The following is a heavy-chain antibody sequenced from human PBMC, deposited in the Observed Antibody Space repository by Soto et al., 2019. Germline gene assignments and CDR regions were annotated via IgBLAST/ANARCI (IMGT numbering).Heavy chain of an antibody. D-gene: IGHD2-2*01. CDR1: GGSISTYY. V-gene: IGHV4-59*01. CDR3: AISLGTSHTREFFQR. Sequence: QVQLQESGPGLVKPSETLSLTCTVSGGSISTYYWSWIRQTPGKGLEWIGYIYNSESTDYNPSLKSRVTISIDTSKNQFSLNLSSVTAADTAVYYGAISLGTSHTREFFQRWCQGTLVTVSS. CDR2: IYNSEST. J-gene: IGHJ1*01.